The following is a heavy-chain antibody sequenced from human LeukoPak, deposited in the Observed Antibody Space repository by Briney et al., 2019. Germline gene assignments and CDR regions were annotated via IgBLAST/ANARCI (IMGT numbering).Heavy chain of an antibody. J-gene: IGHJ3*02. CDR1: GDSISSNNW. Sequence: SETLSLTCAVSGDSISSNNWWSWVRQPPGKGLEWIGEIYHSGSTNYNASLKSRVTISVDKSKNQISLKLSSVTAADTAVYHCARVRENWNVDVFGIWGQGTMVTVSS. V-gene: IGHV4-4*02. D-gene: IGHD1-1*01. CDR2: IYHSGST. CDR3: ARVRENWNVDVFGI.